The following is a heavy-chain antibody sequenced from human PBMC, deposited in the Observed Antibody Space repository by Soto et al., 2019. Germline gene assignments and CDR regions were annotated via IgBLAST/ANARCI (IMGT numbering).Heavy chain of an antibody. D-gene: IGHD2-15*01. CDR1: GFTFSSYG. Sequence: GGSLRLSCAASGFTFSSYGMHWVRQAPGKGLEWVAVISYDGSNKYYADSVKGRFTISRDNSKNTLYLQMNSLRAEDTAVYYCAKDRGPKLVVAGNWFDPWGQGTLVTVSS. CDR3: AKDRGPKLVVAGNWFDP. CDR2: ISYDGSNK. V-gene: IGHV3-30*18. J-gene: IGHJ5*02.